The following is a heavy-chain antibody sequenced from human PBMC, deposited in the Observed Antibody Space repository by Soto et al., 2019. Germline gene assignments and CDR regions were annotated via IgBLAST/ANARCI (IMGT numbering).Heavy chain of an antibody. CDR2: INGDGTST. CDR1: GFGISTYW. J-gene: IGHJ4*02. D-gene: IGHD6-13*01. CDR3: ARQKEADPIDY. V-gene: IGHV3-74*01. Sequence: EVQLVESGGGLVQPGGSLRLSCAASGFGISTYWMHWVRQAPGKGLVWVSRINGDGTSTSYADSVKGRFTISRDNAKNTLYLQMNSLRAEDTAVYYCARQKEADPIDYWGQGTLVTVSS.